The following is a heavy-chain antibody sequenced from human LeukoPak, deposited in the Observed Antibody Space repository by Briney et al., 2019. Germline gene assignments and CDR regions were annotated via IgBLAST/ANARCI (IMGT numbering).Heavy chain of an antibody. CDR1: GFTFSSYA. Sequence: PGGSLRLSCAASGFTFSSYAMSWVRQAPGKGLEWVSAISGSGSSTYSADSVKGRFTISKDNAKNSLYPQMDSLRAEDTAVYYCARAQVGYNWFDPWGQGTLVTVSS. CDR3: ARAQVGYNWFDP. V-gene: IGHV3-23*01. D-gene: IGHD1-26*01. CDR2: ISGSGSST. J-gene: IGHJ5*02.